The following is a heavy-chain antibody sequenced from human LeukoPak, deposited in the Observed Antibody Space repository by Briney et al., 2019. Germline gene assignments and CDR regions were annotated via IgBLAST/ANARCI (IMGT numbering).Heavy chain of an antibody. D-gene: IGHD5-18*01. CDR1: GFTFSSYA. CDR2: ITASGGNT. V-gene: IGHV3-23*01. CDR3: AKGNGYSYGRYYFDY. Sequence: GGSLRLSCAASGFTFSSYAMSWVRQAPGKGREWVSAITASGGNTYYADSVKGRFTISRANSKNTLYLQVNSLRAEDTAVYYCAKGNGYSYGRYYFDYWGQGTLVTVSS. J-gene: IGHJ4*02.